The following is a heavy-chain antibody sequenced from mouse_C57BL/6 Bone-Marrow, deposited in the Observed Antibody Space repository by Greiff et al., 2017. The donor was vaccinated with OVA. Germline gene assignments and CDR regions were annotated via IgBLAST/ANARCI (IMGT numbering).Heavy chain of an antibody. J-gene: IGHJ3*01. CDR3: TRTREVILWFAY. Sequence: QVHVKQSGAELVRPGASVTLSCKASGYTFTDYEMHWVKQTPVHGLEWIGAIDPETGGTAYNQKFKGKAILTADKSSSTAYMELRSLTSEDSAVYYCTRTREVILWFAYWGQGTLVTVSA. V-gene: IGHV1-15*01. D-gene: IGHD2-13*01. CDR2: IDPETGGT. CDR1: GYTFTDYE.